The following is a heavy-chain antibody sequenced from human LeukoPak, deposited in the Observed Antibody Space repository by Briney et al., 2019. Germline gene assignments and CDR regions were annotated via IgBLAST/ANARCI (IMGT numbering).Heavy chain of an antibody. CDR3: ARLGYDFWSGYRPDAFDI. CDR2: INHSGST. CDR1: GGSFSGYY. V-gene: IGHV4-34*01. D-gene: IGHD3-3*01. J-gene: IGHJ3*02. Sequence: PSETLSLTCAVYGGSFSGYYWSWIRQPPGKGLEWIGEINHSGSTNYNPSLKSRVTISVDTSKNQFSLKLSSVTAADTAVYYCARLGYDFWSGYRPDAFDIWGQGTMVTVSS.